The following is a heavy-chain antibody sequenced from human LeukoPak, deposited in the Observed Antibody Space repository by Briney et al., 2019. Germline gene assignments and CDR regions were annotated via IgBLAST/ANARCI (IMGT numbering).Heavy chain of an antibody. V-gene: IGHV4-59*01. Sequence: SETLSLTCAVYGGSLSDYYWSWIRQPPGKGLEWIGYIYYSGSTNYNPSLKSRVTISVDTSKNQFSLKLSSVTAADTAVYYCARDGYGGNQGFDYWGQGTLVTVSS. J-gene: IGHJ4*02. D-gene: IGHD4-23*01. CDR1: GGSLSDYY. CDR3: ARDGYGGNQGFDY. CDR2: IYYSGST.